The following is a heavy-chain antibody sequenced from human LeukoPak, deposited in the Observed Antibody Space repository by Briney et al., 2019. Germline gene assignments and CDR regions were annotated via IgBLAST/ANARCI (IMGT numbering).Heavy chain of an antibody. CDR2: ISYDGSNK. V-gene: IGHV3-30*04. CDR1: GFTFSSYA. Sequence: PGRSLRLSCAASGFTFSSYAMHWVRQAPGKGLEWVAVISYDGSNKYYADSVKGRFTISRDNSKNTLYLQMNSLRAEDTAVYYCAREVPRWLQLIGEFDYWGQGTLVTVSS. D-gene: IGHD5-24*01. CDR3: AREVPRWLQLIGEFDY. J-gene: IGHJ4*02.